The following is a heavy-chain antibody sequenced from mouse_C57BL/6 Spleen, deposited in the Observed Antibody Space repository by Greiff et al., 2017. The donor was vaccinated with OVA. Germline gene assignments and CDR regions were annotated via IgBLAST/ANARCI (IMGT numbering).Heavy chain of an antibody. D-gene: IGHD3-1*01. CDR2: IYPGNGDT. J-gene: IGHJ4*01. Sequence: VQLQQSGTVLARPGASVTMSCKTSGYTFTSYWMHWVKQRPGQGLEWIGAIYPGNGDTSYNQKFKGKAKLTAVTSASTAYMELSSLTNEDSAVYDGTRGVDDGGLGAMDYWGQGTSVTVSS. V-gene: IGHV1-5*01. CDR1: GYTFTSYW. CDR3: TRGVDDGGLGAMDY.